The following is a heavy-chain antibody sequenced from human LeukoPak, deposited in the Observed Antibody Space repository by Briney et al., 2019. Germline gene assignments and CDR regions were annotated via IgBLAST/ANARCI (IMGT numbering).Heavy chain of an antibody. D-gene: IGHD3-22*01. CDR3: ARGIETYYDSSGYPGY. CDR2: INPNSGGT. J-gene: IGHJ4*02. CDR1: GYTFTGYY. Sequence: ASVKVSCKASGYTFTGYYMHWVRQAPGQGLEWMGRINPNSGGTNYAQKFQGRVTMTRDTSISTVYMELSRLRSDDTAVYYCARGIETYYDSSGYPGYWGQGTLVTVSS. V-gene: IGHV1-2*06.